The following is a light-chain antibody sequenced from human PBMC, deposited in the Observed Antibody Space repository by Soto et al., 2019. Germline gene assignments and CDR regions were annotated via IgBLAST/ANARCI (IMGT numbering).Light chain of an antibody. J-gene: IGKJ1*01. Sequence: EIVLTQSPGTLSLSPGERATLSCRASQSVSSSYLAWYQQKPGQAPRLLIYDASSRATGIPHRFSGSGSGTDFTLTISRLEPEDFAVYYCQQYGSSRETFGQGTKVEIK. CDR2: DAS. V-gene: IGKV3-20*01. CDR3: QQYGSSRET. CDR1: QSVSSSY.